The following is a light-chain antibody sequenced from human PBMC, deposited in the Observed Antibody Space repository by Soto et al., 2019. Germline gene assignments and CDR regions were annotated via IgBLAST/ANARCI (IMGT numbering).Light chain of an antibody. CDR2: AAT. J-gene: IGKJ1*01. CDR3: QEADTCPLWT. V-gene: IGKV1D-12*01. CDR1: QSISNW. Sequence: DLQVTQSPSSVSASVGDRVTITCRASQSISNWLAWYQQKPGKAPKLLMYAATSLQGGVPSRFSGSVSGTDFTLTINSLQPEDFATYFCQEADTCPLWTLGQRTQV.